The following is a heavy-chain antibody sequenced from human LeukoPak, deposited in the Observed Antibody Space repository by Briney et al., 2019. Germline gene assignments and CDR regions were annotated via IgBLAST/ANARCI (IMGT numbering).Heavy chain of an antibody. CDR1: GFTFSSYW. J-gene: IGHJ4*02. D-gene: IGHD3-22*01. CDR3: ARDSIPKYYYDSSGYYWWGYFDY. V-gene: IGHV3-7*01. Sequence: GGSLRLSCAASGFTFSSYWMSWVRQAPGKGLEWVANIKQDGSEKYYVDSVKGRFTISRDNAKNSLYLQMNSLRAEDTAVYYCARDSIPKYYYDSSGYYWWGYFDYWGQGTLVTVSS. CDR2: IKQDGSEK.